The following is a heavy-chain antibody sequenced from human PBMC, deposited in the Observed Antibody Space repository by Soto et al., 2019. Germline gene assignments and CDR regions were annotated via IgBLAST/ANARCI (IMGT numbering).Heavy chain of an antibody. CDR1: GGTFSSYA. J-gene: IGHJ6*02. CDR3: ARVGGGYCSGGSCYVHYGMDV. Sequence: ASVKVSCKASGGTFSSYAISWVRQAPGQGLEWMGGIIPIFGTANYAQKFQGRVTITADESTSTAYMELSSLRSEDTAVYYCARVGGGYCSGGSCYVHYGMDVWGQGTTVTVSS. V-gene: IGHV1-69*13. CDR2: IIPIFGTA. D-gene: IGHD2-15*01.